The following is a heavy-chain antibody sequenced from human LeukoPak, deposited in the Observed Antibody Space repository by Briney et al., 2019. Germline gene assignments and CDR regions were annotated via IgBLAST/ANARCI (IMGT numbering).Heavy chain of an antibody. J-gene: IGHJ4*02. CDR1: GFTVSSNS. CDR2: IYSGGNT. CDR3: ARRAGEYSHPYDY. Sequence: HPGGSLRLSCTVSGFTVSSNSWSWVRQAPGKVLEWVSFIYSGGNTHYSDSVKGRFTISRDNSKNTLYLQMNSLRAEDTAIYYCARRAGEYSHPYDYWGQGTLVTVSS. D-gene: IGHD2-15*01. V-gene: IGHV3-53*01.